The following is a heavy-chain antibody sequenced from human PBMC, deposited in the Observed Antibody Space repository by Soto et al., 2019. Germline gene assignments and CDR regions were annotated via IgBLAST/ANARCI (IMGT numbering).Heavy chain of an antibody. CDR3: PRDQVEQGYTEYYQY. D-gene: IGHD5-18*01. Sequence: EVQLVESGGGLIQPGGPLRLSCAASGFTVSSNYMSWVRQAPGKGLEWVSVIYSVGSTYYADSVQGRFTISRRNSNNALYLQMKILRANDTAVYYCPRDQVEQGYTEYYQYCGQGSMVTVSP. V-gene: IGHV3-53*01. CDR1: GFTVSSNY. J-gene: IGHJ1*01. CDR2: IYSVGST.